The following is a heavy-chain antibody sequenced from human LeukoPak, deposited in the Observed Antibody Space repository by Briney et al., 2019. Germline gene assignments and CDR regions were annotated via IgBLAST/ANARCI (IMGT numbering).Heavy chain of an antibody. V-gene: IGHV1-2*04. D-gene: IGHD2-15*01. CDR3: ARGSLEPGYCSGGSCYSYDWFDP. CDR2: INPNSGGT. Sequence: ASVKVSCKASGYTFTGYYMHWVRQAPGQGLEWMGWINPNSGGTNYAQKFQGWVTMTRDTSISTAYMELSRLRSDDTAVYYCARGSLEPGYCSGGSCYSYDWFDPWGQGTLVTVSS. CDR1: GYTFTGYY. J-gene: IGHJ5*02.